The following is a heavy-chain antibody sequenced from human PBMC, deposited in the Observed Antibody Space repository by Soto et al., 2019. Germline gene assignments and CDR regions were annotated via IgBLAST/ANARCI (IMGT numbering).Heavy chain of an antibody. D-gene: IGHD6-13*01. CDR2: IVSGSDYT. J-gene: IGHJ4*02. V-gene: IGHV3-11*06. CDR3: ARLRASSWYLGGYLDY. Sequence: PGGSLRLSCAASGFTFSDYYMTWIRRAPGKGLEWVSYIVSGSDYTNYADSVKGRFTISRDNAKNSLFLEMSSLRVDDTAVYYCARLRASSWYLGGYLDYWGLGTLVTVSS. CDR1: GFTFSDYY.